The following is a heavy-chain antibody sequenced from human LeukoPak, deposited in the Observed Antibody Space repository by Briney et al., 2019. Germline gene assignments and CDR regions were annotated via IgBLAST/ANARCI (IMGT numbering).Heavy chain of an antibody. J-gene: IGHJ5*02. Sequence: SETLSLTCTVSGGSISSYYWSWIRQPPGKGLEWIGYIYYRGSTNYNPSLKSRVTISVDTSKNQFSLKLSSVTAADTAVYYCARAHDYSGWFDPWGQGTLVTVSS. CDR3: ARAHDYSGWFDP. CDR2: IYYRGST. D-gene: IGHD4-11*01. CDR1: GGSISSYY. V-gene: IGHV4-59*01.